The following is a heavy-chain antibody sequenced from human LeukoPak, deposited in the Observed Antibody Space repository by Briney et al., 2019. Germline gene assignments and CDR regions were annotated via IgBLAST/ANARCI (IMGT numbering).Heavy chain of an antibody. D-gene: IGHD3-9*01. CDR3: ARGGYYDILTGYYSLTY. Sequence: SETLSLTCTVSGGSISGWYWSWIRQPPGKGLEWIGDIYYSGSTNYNPSLKSRITISLDTSKNQFSLKLSSVTAADTAVYYCARGGYYDILTGYYSLTYWGQGTLVTVSS. J-gene: IGHJ4*02. CDR1: GGSISGWY. CDR2: IYYSGST. V-gene: IGHV4-59*01.